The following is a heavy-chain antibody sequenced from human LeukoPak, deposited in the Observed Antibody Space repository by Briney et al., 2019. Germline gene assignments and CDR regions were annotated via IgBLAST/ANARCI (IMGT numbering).Heavy chain of an antibody. J-gene: IGHJ4*02. CDR3: ARLNLVVAIDY. V-gene: IGHV5-51*01. Sequence: GESLKISCQGSGYTFTNYWIGWVRQMPGKGLEWMGIIYPGDSDTRYSPSFQGQVTISADKSIYTAYLQWSSLKASDTAMYYCARLNLVVAIDYWGQGTLVTVSS. CDR1: GYTFTNYW. CDR2: IYPGDSDT. D-gene: IGHD2-2*01.